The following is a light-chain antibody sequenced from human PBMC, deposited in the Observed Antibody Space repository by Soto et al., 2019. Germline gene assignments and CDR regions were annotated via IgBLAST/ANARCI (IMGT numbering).Light chain of an antibody. J-gene: IGKJ2*01. CDR3: QQYNNWPPYT. V-gene: IGKV3-15*01. CDR2: GAS. Sequence: EIVMTQSPANLSVSPGERATLSCRASQSVSSNLAWYQQKPGQGPRLLIYGASTRATGIPARFSGSGSGTDFTLTISSLQSEDFAVYYCQQYNNWPPYTFGQGTKVEIK. CDR1: QSVSSN.